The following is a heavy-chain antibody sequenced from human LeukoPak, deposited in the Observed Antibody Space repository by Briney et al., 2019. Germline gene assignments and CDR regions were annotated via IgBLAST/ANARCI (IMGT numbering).Heavy chain of an antibody. CDR2: IYYSGST. V-gene: IGHV4-59*01. D-gene: IGHD6-13*01. CDR3: ASLSSSWYYVDYYYYYYMDV. Sequence: PSETLSLTCTVSGGSISSYYWSWIRQPPGKGLEWIGYIYYSGSTNYNPSLKSRVTISVDTSKNQFSLKLSSVTAADTAVYYCASLSSSWYYVDYYYYYYMDVWGKGTTVTVSS. J-gene: IGHJ6*03. CDR1: GGSISSYY.